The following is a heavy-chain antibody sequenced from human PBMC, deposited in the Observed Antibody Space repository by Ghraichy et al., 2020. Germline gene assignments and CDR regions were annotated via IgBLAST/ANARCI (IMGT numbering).Heavy chain of an antibody. D-gene: IGHD4-23*01. CDR2: ISGSGGST. V-gene: IGHV3-23*01. Sequence: GGSLRLSWAASGFACSRDTMCWVRRAPGMGLEWVSAISGSGGSTYYADSVKGRFTISRDNSKNTLYLQMNSLRAEDTAVYYCAKDPTPHYGGNGPDYWGQGTLVTVSS. J-gene: IGHJ4*02. CDR3: AKDPTPHYGGNGPDY. CDR1: GFACSRDT.